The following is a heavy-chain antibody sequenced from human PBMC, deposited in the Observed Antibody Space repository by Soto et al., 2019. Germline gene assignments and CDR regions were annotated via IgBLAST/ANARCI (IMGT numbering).Heavy chain of an antibody. CDR2: IYPGDSDT. Sequence: PGESLKISCKGSGYSFTSYWIGWVRQMPGKGLEWMGIIYPGDSDTRYSPSFQGQVTISADKSISTAYLQWSSLKASDTAMYYCASRRYCSGGSCSPDAFDFWGQGTMVTLSS. CDR3: ASRRYCSGGSCSPDAFDF. V-gene: IGHV5-51*01. CDR1: GYSFTSYW. J-gene: IGHJ3*01. D-gene: IGHD2-15*01.